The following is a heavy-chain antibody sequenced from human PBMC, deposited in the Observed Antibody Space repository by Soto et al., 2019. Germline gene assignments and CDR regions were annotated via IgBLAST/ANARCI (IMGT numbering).Heavy chain of an antibody. J-gene: IGHJ4*02. CDR2: ISSSSSTI. D-gene: IGHD3-16*02. V-gene: IGHV3-48*02. CDR1: GFTFSSYS. Sequence: PVGSLRLSCAASGFTFSSYSMNWVRQAPGKGLEWVSYISSSSSTIYYADSVKGRFTISRDNAKNSLYLQMNSLRDEDTAVYYCARDNYDYVWGSYPFGYWGQGTLVTVSS. CDR3: ARDNYDYVWGSYPFGY.